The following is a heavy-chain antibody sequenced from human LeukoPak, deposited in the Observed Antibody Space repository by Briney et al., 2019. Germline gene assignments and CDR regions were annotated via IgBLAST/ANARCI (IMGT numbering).Heavy chain of an antibody. CDR2: INGGGFTT. V-gene: IGHV3-23*01. CDR1: GFTFSSYA. CDR3: AKEGSYIAFDI. D-gene: IGHD1-26*01. Sequence: GGSLRLSCAASGFTFSSYAMNWVRQAPGKGLEWVSTINGGGFTTYYADSVKGRFTISRDNSKNTLYLQMNNLRAEDTAVYYCAKEGSYIAFDIWGQGTMVTVSA. J-gene: IGHJ3*02.